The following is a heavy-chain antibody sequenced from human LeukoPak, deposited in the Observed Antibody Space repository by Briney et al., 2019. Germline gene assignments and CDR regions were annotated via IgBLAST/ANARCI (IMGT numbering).Heavy chain of an antibody. CDR3: ARGQQLVDSWFDP. CDR2: IYPDDSDT. Sequence: GESLKISCKGSGYSFTSYWIGWVRQMPGKGLEWMGIIYPDDSDTRYGPSFQGQVTISADKSISTAYLQWSSLKASDTAMYYCARGQQLVDSWFDPWGQGTLVTVSS. D-gene: IGHD6-13*01. V-gene: IGHV5-51*01. CDR1: GYSFTSYW. J-gene: IGHJ5*02.